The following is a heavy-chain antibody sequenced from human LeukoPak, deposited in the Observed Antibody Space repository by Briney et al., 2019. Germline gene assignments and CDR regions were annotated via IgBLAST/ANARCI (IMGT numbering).Heavy chain of an antibody. J-gene: IGHJ5*02. CDR1: GYTFTSYA. V-gene: IGHV1-18*01. CDR2: ISAYNGNT. D-gene: IGHD6-19*01. Sequence: ASVKVSCKASGYTFTSYAIVWVRQAPGQGLEWMGWISAYNGNTNYAQKVQGRVTMTTDTSTSTDYMELRSLRSDDTAVYYCARDRRAVAGSLSWFDPWGQGTLVTVYS. CDR3: ARDRRAVAGSLSWFDP.